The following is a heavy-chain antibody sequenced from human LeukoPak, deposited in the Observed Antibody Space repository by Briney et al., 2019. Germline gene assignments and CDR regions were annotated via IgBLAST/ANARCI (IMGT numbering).Heavy chain of an antibody. J-gene: IGHJ2*01. Sequence: PGRSLRLSCAASGFIFSTYGTHWVRQAPGKGLEWVAVISYDGINKYYADSVKGRFTISSDNSKNTLYLQMNSLRAEDTAVYYCAKAATVTSLDRYFDLWGRGTLVTVSS. CDR2: ISYDGINK. D-gene: IGHD4-17*01. CDR3: AKAATVTSLDRYFDL. CDR1: GFIFSTYG. V-gene: IGHV3-30*18.